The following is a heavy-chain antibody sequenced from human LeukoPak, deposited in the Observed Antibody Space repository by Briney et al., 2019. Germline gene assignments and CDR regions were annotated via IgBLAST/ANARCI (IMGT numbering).Heavy chain of an antibody. D-gene: IGHD2-21*01. CDR3: ARGLPENPGAFNI. CDR2: IYYSGST. V-gene: IGHV4-59*01. CDR1: GGSISSYY. J-gene: IGHJ3*02. Sequence: PSETLSLTCTASGGSISSYYWSWIRQPPGKGLEWIGYIYYSGSTNYNPSLRSRVTISVDTSKNQFSLKLGSVTAADTAVYYCARGLPENPGAFNIWGEGTMVTVSS.